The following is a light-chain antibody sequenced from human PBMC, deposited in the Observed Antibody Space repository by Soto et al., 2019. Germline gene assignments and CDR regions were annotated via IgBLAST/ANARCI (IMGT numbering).Light chain of an antibody. CDR2: EVT. CDR3: NSYTTSSPYVV. V-gene: IGLV2-14*01. J-gene: IGLJ2*01. CDR1: SSDVGGYSY. Sequence: QSALTQPASVSGSPGQSTTISCTGTSSDVGGYSYVSWYQQHPGKAPKLMIYEVTNRPSGVSDRFSGSKSGNTASLTISGLQAEDEADYYCNSYTTSSPYVVFGGGTQLTVL.